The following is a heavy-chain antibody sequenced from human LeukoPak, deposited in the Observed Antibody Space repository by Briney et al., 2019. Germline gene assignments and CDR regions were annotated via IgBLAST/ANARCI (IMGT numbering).Heavy chain of an antibody. CDR3: ARDIVVVPAAQDY. Sequence: SETLSLTCAVSGYSISNGYYWGWIRQPPGKGLEWIGSIYHSGSTYYNPSLKSRVTISVDTSKNQFSLKLSSVTAADTAVYYCARDIVVVPAAQDYWGQGTLVTVSS. J-gene: IGHJ4*02. CDR1: GYSISNGYY. D-gene: IGHD2-2*01. CDR2: IYHSGST. V-gene: IGHV4-38-2*02.